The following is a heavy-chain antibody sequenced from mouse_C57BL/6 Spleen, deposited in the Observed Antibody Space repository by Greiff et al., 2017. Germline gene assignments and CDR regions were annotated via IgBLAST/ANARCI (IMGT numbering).Heavy chain of an antibody. Sequence: VQLQQSGAELVRPGTSVKVSCKASGYAFTNYLIEWVKQRPGQGLEWIGVINPGSGGTNYNEKFKGKATLTADKSSSTAYMQLSSLTSEDSAVYFCARNYGNPWYYAMDYWGQGTSVTVSS. CDR1: GYAFTNYL. D-gene: IGHD2-1*01. CDR2: INPGSGGT. CDR3: ARNYGNPWYYAMDY. V-gene: IGHV1-54*01. J-gene: IGHJ4*01.